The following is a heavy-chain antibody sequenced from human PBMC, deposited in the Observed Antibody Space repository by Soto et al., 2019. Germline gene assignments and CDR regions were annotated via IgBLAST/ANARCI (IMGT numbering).Heavy chain of an antibody. J-gene: IGHJ6*02. V-gene: IGHV1-18*01. CDR1: GYTFTSYG. CDR2: ISAYNGNT. D-gene: IGHD6-13*01. CDR3: ARDQGAGSSSWINYYYYGMDV. Sequence: GTSVKVSCKASGYTFTSYGISWVRQAPGQGLEWMGWISAYNGNTNYAQKLQGRVTMTTDTSTSTAYMELRSLRSDDTAVYYCARDQGAGSSSWINYYYYGMDVWGQGTTVTVSS.